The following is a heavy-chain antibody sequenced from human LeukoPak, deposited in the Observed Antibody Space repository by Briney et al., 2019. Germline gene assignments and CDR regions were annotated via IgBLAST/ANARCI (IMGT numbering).Heavy chain of an antibody. CDR2: IGWNSART. CDR1: ESTFDHA. J-gene: IGHJ6*02. Sequence: SLRLSCTASESTFDHAMHWVRQTPGKGLEWVSGIGWNSARTGYADSMRGRFTISRDNAKNSLYLQMNSLRAEDTALYYCGKDISAGGMDVWGQGTTVTVSS. CDR3: GKDISAGGMDV. D-gene: IGHD3-10*01. V-gene: IGHV3-9*01.